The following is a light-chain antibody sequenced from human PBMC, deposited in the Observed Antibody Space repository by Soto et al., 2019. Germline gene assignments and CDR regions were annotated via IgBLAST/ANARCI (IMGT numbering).Light chain of an antibody. J-gene: IGKJ2*01. CDR1: QSVSSSS. CDR2: GAS. Sequence: EIVLTQSPGTLSLSPGERATLSCRASQSVSSSSLAWYQQKPGQAPRLLIYGASSRATGIPDRFSGSGSGTDFTISISRLEPEDFAVYYCQQYGSSPLYTFGQGTKLEIK. CDR3: QQYGSSPLYT. V-gene: IGKV3-20*01.